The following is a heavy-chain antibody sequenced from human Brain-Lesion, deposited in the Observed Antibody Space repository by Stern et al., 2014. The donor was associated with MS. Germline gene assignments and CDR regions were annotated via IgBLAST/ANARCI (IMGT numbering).Heavy chain of an antibody. CDR3: ARGRVVPGFQYYATDV. CDR1: GGSISSGGYY. D-gene: IGHD2-2*01. J-gene: IGHJ6*02. V-gene: IGHV4-61*02. CDR2: IFNRGST. Sequence: QVQLVESGPGLVKPSQTLSLSCTVSGGSISSGGYYWSWIRQPAGKGLEWIGRIFNRGSTSYNPSLKSRVTISIDTSKNQFSLRLTSMTAADTAVYYCARGRVVPGFQYYATDVWGQGTTVIVSS.